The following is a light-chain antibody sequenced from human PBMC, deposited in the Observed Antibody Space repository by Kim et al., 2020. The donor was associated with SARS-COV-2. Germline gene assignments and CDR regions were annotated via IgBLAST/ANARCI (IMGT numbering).Light chain of an antibody. J-gene: IGLJ7*01. CDR1: PANIEPYA. CDR3: AAWDDRLSGPV. V-gene: IGLV1-44*01. CDR2: GND. Sequence: PKLTGVCAGDPANIEPYALIAYTPRPGTAPQLLIYGNDQRPSGVPDRFSGSKSGTSASLDISGLQSADEAQYSCAAWDDRLSGPVFGGGTQLTVL.